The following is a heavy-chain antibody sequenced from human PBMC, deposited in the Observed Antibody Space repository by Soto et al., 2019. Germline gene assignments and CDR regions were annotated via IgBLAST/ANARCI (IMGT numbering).Heavy chain of an antibody. CDR2: ISNDENIK. Sequence: QVQLVEAGGGVVQPGGSLRLSCVASGFNFGNFGMHWVRQAPGKGLEWVTAISNDENIKQDSVRRRFAIARDNSKNTLYLQMTRMRVEETAIYYSARRVSGVLDSWGQGTLVTGSS. V-gene: IGHV3-30*12. CDR3: ARRVSGVLDS. CDR1: GFNFGNFG. D-gene: IGHD6-19*01. J-gene: IGHJ4*02.